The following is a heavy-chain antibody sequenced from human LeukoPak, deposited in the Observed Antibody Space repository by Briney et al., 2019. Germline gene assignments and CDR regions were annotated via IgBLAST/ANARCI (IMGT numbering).Heavy chain of an antibody. D-gene: IGHD6-13*01. CDR3: ARDWYDY. CDR1: GFTFSTYA. V-gene: IGHV3-23*01. CDR2: IGGSGSYT. J-gene: IGHJ4*02. Sequence: GGCLRLSCAASGFTFSTYAMIWVRQAPGKGLEWVSVIGGSGSYTYYADSVKGRFTISRDNSKDTLYLQMNSLRPEDTAVYYCARDWYDYWGQGTLVTVSS.